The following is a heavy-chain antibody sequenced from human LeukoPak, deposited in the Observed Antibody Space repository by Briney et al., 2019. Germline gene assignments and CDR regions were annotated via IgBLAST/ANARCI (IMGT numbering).Heavy chain of an antibody. CDR1: GFTVSINY. CDR2: IYSGGST. V-gene: IGHV3-66*01. J-gene: IGHJ4*02. D-gene: IGHD6-13*01. CDR3: ARGPDSSNWYEPVDY. Sequence: GGSLRLSCAASGFTVSINYMSWVRQAPGKGLEWVSVIYSGGSTYHADSVKGRFTISRDNSKNTVYLQMNSLGAEDTAVYYCARGPDSSNWYEPVDYWGQGTLVTVSS.